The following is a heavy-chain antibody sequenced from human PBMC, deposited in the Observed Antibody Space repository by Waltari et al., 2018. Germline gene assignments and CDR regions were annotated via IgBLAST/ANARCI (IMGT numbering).Heavy chain of an antibody. V-gene: IGHV4-39*01. CDR1: GVSITSNRHY. CDR3: ATYIGASVGTAAFDV. Sequence: QLQLQESGPRLVRPSETLSLICRVSGVSITSNRHYWAWIRQSPGQGLEWIGTGSYSGTTYISPSLKSRVSVSRDTFKNQVSLILGSVTAADMAVYYCATYIGASVGTAAFDVWGQGTMVTVSS. CDR2: GSYSGTT. D-gene: IGHD5-12*01. J-gene: IGHJ3*01.